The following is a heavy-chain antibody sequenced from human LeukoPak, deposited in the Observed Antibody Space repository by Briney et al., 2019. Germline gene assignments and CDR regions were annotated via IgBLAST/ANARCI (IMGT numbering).Heavy chain of an antibody. CDR1: GLTFSSYG. CDR2: ISYDGSNK. Sequence: GGSLRLSCAASGLTFSSYGMHWVCQAPGKGLEWVAVISYDGSNKYYADSVKGRFTISRDNSKNTLYLQMNSLRAEDTAVYYCAKDRTYGLDYWGQGTLVTVSS. D-gene: IGHD3-10*01. CDR3: AKDRTYGLDY. J-gene: IGHJ4*02. V-gene: IGHV3-30*18.